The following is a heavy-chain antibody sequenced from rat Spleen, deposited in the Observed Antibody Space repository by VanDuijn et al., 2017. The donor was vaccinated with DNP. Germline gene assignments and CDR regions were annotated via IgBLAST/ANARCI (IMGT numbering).Heavy chain of an antibody. CDR2: INTDGGST. J-gene: IGHJ2*01. D-gene: IGHD1-2*01. Sequence: EVLLVETGGGLVQPGRSLKVSCVASGFTFSSYWMFWVRQAPGKGLEWVASINTDGGSTYYLDSVKGRFTISRDNAENTVYLQMSSLRSEDTSTYYCASWAPIAPISTSNYWGQGVMVTVSS. V-gene: IGHV5-58*01. CDR1: GFTFSSYW. CDR3: ASWAPIAPISTSNY.